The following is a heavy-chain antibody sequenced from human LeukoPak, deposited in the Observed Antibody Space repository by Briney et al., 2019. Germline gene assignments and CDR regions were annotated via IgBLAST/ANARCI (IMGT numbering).Heavy chain of an antibody. D-gene: IGHD2-2*02. V-gene: IGHV4-30-4*01. CDR3: ARATIVPAAINWFDP. CDR2: IYHSETT. J-gene: IGHJ5*02. Sequence: RPSETLSLTCTVSGGSISSGDYYWSWIRQPPGKGLEWIGYIYHSETTYYNPSLKRRVTMSVDTSKNQFSLKLSSVTAADTAVYYCARATIVPAAINWFDPWGQGTLVTVSS. CDR1: GGSISSGDYY.